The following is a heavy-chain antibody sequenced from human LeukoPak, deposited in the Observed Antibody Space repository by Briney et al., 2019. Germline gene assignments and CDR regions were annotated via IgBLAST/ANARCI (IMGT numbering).Heavy chain of an antibody. CDR1: GYTFTSYG. CDR2: ISAYNGNT. CDR3: ARVESVFGSEQSDY. D-gene: IGHD5-12*01. J-gene: IGHJ4*02. V-gene: IGHV1-18*01. Sequence: AASVKVSCKASGYTFTSYGISWVRQAPGQGLEWMGWISAYNGNTNYAQKLQGRVTMTTDTSTSTAYMELRSLRSDDTAVYYCARVESVFGSEQSDYSGQGTLVTVSS.